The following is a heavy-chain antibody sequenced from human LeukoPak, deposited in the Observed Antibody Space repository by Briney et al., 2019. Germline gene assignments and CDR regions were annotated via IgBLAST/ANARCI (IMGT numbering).Heavy chain of an antibody. CDR3: ARFVTAAGLLDY. CDR2: ISSSSSYI. D-gene: IGHD6-13*01. V-gene: IGHV3-21*01. CDR1: GFTFSSYS. J-gene: IGHJ4*02. Sequence: PGGPLRLSCAASGFTFSSYSMNWVCQAPGKGLEWVSSISSSSSYIYYADSVKGRFTISRDNAKNSLYLQMNSLRAEDTAVYYCARFVTAAGLLDYWGQGTLVTVSS.